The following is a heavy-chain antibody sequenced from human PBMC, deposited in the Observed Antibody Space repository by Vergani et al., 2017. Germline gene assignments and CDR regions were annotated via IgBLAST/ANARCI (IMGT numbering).Heavy chain of an antibody. CDR1: GFKFSDHY. J-gene: IGHJ6*02. CDR3: AKNPGISTTRHYYAMDV. Sequence: LEESGGGSVKPGGSLRLSCAASGFKFSDHYMSWIRQAPGKGLEWVSHISPGASTVSYTDSLTGRLTVSRDNDNNSLTLDMTTLRVEDTSVYYCAKNPGISTTRHYYAMDVWGQGTTVTVSS. D-gene: IGHD1-1*01. CDR2: ISPGASTV. V-gene: IGHV3-11*04.